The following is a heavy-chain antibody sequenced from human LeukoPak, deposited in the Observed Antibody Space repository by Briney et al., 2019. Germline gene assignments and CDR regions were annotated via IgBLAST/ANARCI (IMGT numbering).Heavy chain of an antibody. CDR2: ISSSSAYT. V-gene: IGHV3-11*06. CDR3: ARGGRNGYFDY. Sequence: GGSLRLSCAASGFTFTDYYMSWIRQAPGKGLEWVSYISSSSAYTNYAVSVKGRFTISRDNAKNSLYLQMNSLRAEDTAVHYCARGGRNGYFDYWGQGTLVTVSS. J-gene: IGHJ4*02. CDR1: GFTFTDYY.